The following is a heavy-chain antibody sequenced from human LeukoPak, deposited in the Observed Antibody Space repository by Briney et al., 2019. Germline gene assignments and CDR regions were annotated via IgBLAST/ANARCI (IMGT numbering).Heavy chain of an antibody. CDR2: IYYSGST. J-gene: IGHJ4*02. Sequence: SGTLSHTFTVSGGSISSYYWSWIRQPPGKGLEGIGYIYYSGSTNYNPFLESRVTISVDRSKNQFFLKMSPVAAADTAVYCWARGAYYDSSGYYFDYWGQGTLVTVSS. V-gene: IGHV4-59*01. D-gene: IGHD3-22*01. CDR3: ARGAYYDSSGYYFDY. CDR1: GGSISSYY.